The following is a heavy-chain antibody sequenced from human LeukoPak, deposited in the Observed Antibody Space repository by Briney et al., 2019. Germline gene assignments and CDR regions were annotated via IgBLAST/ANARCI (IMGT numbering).Heavy chain of an antibody. CDR1: GGSFSGYY. J-gene: IGHJ4*02. Sequence: PSETLSLTCAVYGGSFSGYYWSWIRQPPGKGLEWIGEINHSGSTNYNPSLKSRVTISVDTSKNQFSLKLSSVTAADTAMYYCYSAFDWFNFDYWGQGTLVTVPS. CDR3: YSAFDWFNFDY. D-gene: IGHD3-9*01. CDR2: INHSGST. V-gene: IGHV4-34*01.